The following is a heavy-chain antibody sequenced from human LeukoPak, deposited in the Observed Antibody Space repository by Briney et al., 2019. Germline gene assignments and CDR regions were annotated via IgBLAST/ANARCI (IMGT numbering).Heavy chain of an antibody. CDR1: GFTFRHYV. CDR2: ISYDETKK. Sequence: PGRSLRLSCVVSGFTFRHYVMHWVRQAPGKGLEWLAVISYDETKKFYADAVQGRFTISRDNSNYTLFLQMNSLTTDDVATYYCVRARIRARSGAFDVWGQGTKVTVSS. V-gene: IGHV3-30*01. D-gene: IGHD6-6*01. J-gene: IGHJ3*01. CDR3: VRARIRARSGAFDV.